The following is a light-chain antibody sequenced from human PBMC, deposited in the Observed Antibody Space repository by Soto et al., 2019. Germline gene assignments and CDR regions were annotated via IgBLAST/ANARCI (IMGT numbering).Light chain of an antibody. CDR2: NTN. V-gene: IGLV8-61*01. CDR1: SDSVSASHF. Sequence: QTVVTQEPSFSVSPGGTVTLTCGLSSDSVSASHFPSWYQQTPGQAPRTLIYNTNTRSSGVPDRFSGSKSGTSASLAISGLQSEDEADYYCAAWDDSLNGWVFGGGTQLTVL. J-gene: IGLJ3*02. CDR3: AAWDDSLNGWV.